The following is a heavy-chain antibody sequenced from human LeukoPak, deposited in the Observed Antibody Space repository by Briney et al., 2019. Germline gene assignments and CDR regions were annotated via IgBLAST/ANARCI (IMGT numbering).Heavy chain of an antibody. CDR3: AKEGYRYFGPAADS. CDR1: GFTFSSYG. D-gene: IGHD3-9*01. CDR2: ISYDGSNK. J-gene: IGHJ5*02. Sequence: GGSLRLSCAASGFTFSSYGMHWVRQAPGKGLEWVAVISYDGSNKYYADSAKGRFTISRDNSKNTLYLQMNSLRAEDTAVYYCAKEGYRYFGPAADSWSQGTLVTVSS. V-gene: IGHV3-30*18.